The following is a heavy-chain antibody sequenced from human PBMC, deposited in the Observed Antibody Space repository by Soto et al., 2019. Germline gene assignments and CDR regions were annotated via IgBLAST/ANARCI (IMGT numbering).Heavy chain of an antibody. D-gene: IGHD3-10*01. Sequence: ASETLSLTCNVSGGSIDRSNYYWDWLRQPPGKWLEWIGTTYYNGNAYYNPSLKSRVSMSVDTSKNQFSLKLVSVTAADTAVYYCARHFVAVVIKGWGYWGQGTLVTVSS. CDR3: ARHFVAVVIKGWGY. V-gene: IGHV4-39*01. CDR2: TYYNGNA. CDR1: GGSIDRSNYY. J-gene: IGHJ4*02.